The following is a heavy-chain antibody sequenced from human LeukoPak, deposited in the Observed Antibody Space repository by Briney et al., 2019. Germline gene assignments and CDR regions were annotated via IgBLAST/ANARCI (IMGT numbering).Heavy chain of an antibody. CDR3: ARDEYYYGSGSYEVFASYMDV. D-gene: IGHD3-10*01. V-gene: IGHV4-34*01. CDR1: GGSFSGYY. J-gene: IGHJ6*03. CDR2: INHSGST. Sequence: SETLSLTCAGYGGSFSGYYWSWIRQPPGKGLEWIGEINHSGSTNYNPSLKSRVTISVDTSKNQFSLKLSSVTAADTAVYYCARDEYYYGSGSYEVFASYMDVWGKGTTVTVSS.